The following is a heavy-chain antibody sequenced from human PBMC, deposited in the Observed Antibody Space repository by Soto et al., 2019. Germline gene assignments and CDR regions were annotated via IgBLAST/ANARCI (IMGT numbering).Heavy chain of an antibody. Sequence: YWIGWVRQMPGKGLEWIGYIYYSGSTYYNPSLKSRVTISVDTSKNQFSLKLSSVTAADTAVYYCARGYSSGWLRDQYFQHWGQGTLVTVSS. CDR1: Y. V-gene: IGHV4-31*02. CDR3: ARGYSSGWLRDQYFQH. CDR2: IYYSGST. J-gene: IGHJ1*01. D-gene: IGHD6-19*01.